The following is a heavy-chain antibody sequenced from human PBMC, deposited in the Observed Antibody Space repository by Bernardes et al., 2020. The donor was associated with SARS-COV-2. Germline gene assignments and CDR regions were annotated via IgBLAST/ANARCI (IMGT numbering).Heavy chain of an antibody. CDR1: GFTFSSYW. V-gene: IGHV3-7*01. J-gene: IGHJ6*02. Sequence: GGSLRLSCAASGFTFSSYWMSWVRQAPGKGLEWVANIKQDGSEKYYVDSVKGRFTISRDNAKNSLYLQMNSLRAEDTAVYYCARVEYSGYDLDYDYFALDVWGQGTTVTVSS. CDR3: ARVEYSGYDLDYDYFALDV. CDR2: IKQDGSEK. D-gene: IGHD5-12*01.